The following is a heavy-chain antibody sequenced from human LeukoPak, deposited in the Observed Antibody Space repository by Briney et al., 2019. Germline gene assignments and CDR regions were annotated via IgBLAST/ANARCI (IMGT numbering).Heavy chain of an antibody. CDR2: INHSGST. CDR3: ARGKRRFDP. V-gene: IGHV4-34*01. Sequence: SETLSLTCAVYGGSFSGYYWSWIRQPPGQGLEWIGEINHSGSTNYNPSLKSRVTISVDTSKNQFSLKLSSVTAADTAVYYCARGKRRFDPWGQGTLVTVSS. J-gene: IGHJ5*02. CDR1: GGSFSGYY.